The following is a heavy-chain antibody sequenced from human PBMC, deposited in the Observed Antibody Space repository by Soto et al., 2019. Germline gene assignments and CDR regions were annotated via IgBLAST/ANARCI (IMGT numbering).Heavy chain of an antibody. CDR1: GFTFTSNY. D-gene: IGHD2-2*03. Sequence: ASVKVSCKASGFTFTSNYVLWVRQAHGQGLEWMGIVHPSGSNTNYAQKFQGRVTMTRDTSTSTVYMELSSLRSDDTAVYYCATNFGDCSRTSCSDYWGQGTLVTVS. J-gene: IGHJ4*02. CDR2: VHPSGSNT. V-gene: IGHV1-46*03. CDR3: ATNFGDCSRTSCSDY.